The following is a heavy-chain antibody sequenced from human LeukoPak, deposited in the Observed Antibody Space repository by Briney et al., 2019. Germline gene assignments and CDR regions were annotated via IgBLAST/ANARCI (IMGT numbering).Heavy chain of an antibody. D-gene: IGHD6-19*01. J-gene: IGHJ6*04. CDR1: GYTFTSYA. Sequence: ASVKVSCKASGYTFTSYAMHWVRQAPGQRLEWMGWINAGNGNTKYSQRFQGRVTMTRDTSTSTVYMELSSLRSEDTAVYYCARADSSGGNYYYYGMDVWGKGTTVTVSS. CDR2: INAGNGNT. V-gene: IGHV1-3*01. CDR3: ARADSSGGNYYYYGMDV.